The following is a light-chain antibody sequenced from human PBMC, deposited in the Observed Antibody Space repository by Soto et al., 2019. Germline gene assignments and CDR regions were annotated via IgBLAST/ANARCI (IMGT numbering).Light chain of an antibody. CDR3: QQCDDFIT. Sequence: IKMTQSPSSLSASVGDRVTITCTAGKDIRNYLIWYQQKPGKAPKLLIYEESNLETGVPSRFSGSGSGRSFTFTISSLQPEDIATYYCQQCDDFITFGGGTRIEIK. V-gene: IGKV1-33*01. J-gene: IGKJ4*01. CDR2: EES. CDR1: KDIRNY.